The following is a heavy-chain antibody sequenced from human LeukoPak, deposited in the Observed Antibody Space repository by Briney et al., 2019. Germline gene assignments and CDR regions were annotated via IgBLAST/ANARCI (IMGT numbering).Heavy chain of an antibody. V-gene: IGHV3-30*03. D-gene: IGHD3-10*01. CDR1: GFTFSSYG. J-gene: IGHJ4*02. CDR3: ARGVIEGNDY. Sequence: GRSLRLSCAASGFTFSSYGMHWVRQAPGKGLEWVAVISYNGSNKYYADSVKGRFTISRDNSKNTLYLQMNSLRAEDTAVYYCARGVIEGNDYWGQGTLVTVSS. CDR2: ISYNGSNK.